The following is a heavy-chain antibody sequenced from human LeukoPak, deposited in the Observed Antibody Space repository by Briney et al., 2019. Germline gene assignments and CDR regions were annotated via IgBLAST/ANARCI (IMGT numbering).Heavy chain of an antibody. CDR1: GFTFSSYA. Sequence: GGSLRLSCAASGFTFSSYAMSWVRQAPGKGLEWVSAISGSGGSTYYADSVKGRFTISRDDSKNTLYLQMNSLRAEDTAVYYRANGALGDFWSGYALYYYGMDVWGQGTTVTVSS. V-gene: IGHV3-23*01. CDR3: ANGALGDFWSGYALYYYGMDV. J-gene: IGHJ6*02. CDR2: ISGSGGST. D-gene: IGHD3-3*01.